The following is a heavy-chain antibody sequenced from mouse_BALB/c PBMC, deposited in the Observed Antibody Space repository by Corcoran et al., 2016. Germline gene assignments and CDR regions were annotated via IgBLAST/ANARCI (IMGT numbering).Heavy chain of an antibody. D-gene: IGHD2-9*01. CDR2: INTYTGEA. V-gene: IGHV9-3-1*01. J-gene: IGHJ1*01. CDR1: GYTFTNYG. CDR3: ATFYGYDSNWYFDV. Sequence: QIQLVQYGPALKKPGETVKISCKASGYTFTNYGMNWVKQAPGKGLKWMGWINTYTGEAKYSDDFKGRFAFSLETSASTAYLQINNLKNEDTATYCCATFYGYDSNWYFDVWGAGTTVTVSS.